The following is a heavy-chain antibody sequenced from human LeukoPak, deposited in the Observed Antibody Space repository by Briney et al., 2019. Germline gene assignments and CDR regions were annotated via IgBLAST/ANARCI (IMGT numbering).Heavy chain of an antibody. Sequence: ASVKVSCKASGYTFTDYYMHWVRQAPGQGLEWMGWINPNSGGRKYPQQLQGRVTMTRDTSIRTTYMELSSLRSDDTAVYYCARDLSGAVTGPLDYWGQGTLVTVSS. CDR1: GYTFTDYY. CDR3: ARDLSGAVTGPLDY. D-gene: IGHD6-19*01. CDR2: INPNSGGR. V-gene: IGHV1-2*02. J-gene: IGHJ4*02.